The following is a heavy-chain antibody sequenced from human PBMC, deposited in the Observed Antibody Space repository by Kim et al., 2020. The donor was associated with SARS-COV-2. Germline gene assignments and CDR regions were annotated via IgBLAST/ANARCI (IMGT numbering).Heavy chain of an antibody. CDR2: IWYDGSNK. CDR1: GFTFSSYG. D-gene: IGHD6-19*01. CDR3: AREQGGSGWYPGDAFDI. V-gene: IGHV3-33*08. J-gene: IGHJ3*02. Sequence: GGSLRLSCAASGFTFSSYGMHWVRQAPGKGLEWVAVIWYDGSNKYYADSVKGRFTISRDNSKNTLYLQMNSLRAEDTAVYYCAREQGGSGWYPGDAFDIWGQGTMVTVSS.